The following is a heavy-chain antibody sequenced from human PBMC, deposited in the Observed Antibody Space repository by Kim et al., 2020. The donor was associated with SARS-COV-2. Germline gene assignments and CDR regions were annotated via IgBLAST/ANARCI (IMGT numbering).Heavy chain of an antibody. CDR3: AIATLDY. V-gene: IGHV1-8*01. CDR2: PNSGNT. Sequence: PNSGNTGYAQKFQGGVTMTLNTSISTAYMELSSLRPEDTAVYYCAIATLDYWGQGTLVTVSS. J-gene: IGHJ4*02.